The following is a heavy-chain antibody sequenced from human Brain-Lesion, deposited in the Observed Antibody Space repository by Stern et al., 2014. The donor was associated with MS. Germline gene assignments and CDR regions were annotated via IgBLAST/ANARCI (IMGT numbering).Heavy chain of an antibody. CDR2: IFNSGST. CDR1: GGSISSGGYY. Sequence: VQLEESGPGLVKPSQTLSLSCTVSGGSISSGGYYWSWIRQPAGKGLEWIGRIFNSGSTSYNPSLKSRVTISIDTSKNQFPLRRNPMTAADTAVYYCARGRVVPGFQYYATDVWGQGTTVIVSS. V-gene: IGHV4-61*02. J-gene: IGHJ6*02. D-gene: IGHD2-2*01. CDR3: ARGRVVPGFQYYATDV.